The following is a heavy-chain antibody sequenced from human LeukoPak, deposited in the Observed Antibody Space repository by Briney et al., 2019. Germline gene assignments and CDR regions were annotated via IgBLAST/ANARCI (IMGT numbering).Heavy chain of an antibody. V-gene: IGHV3-15*01. D-gene: IGHD4-17*01. J-gene: IGHJ6*02. CDR3: TTTTVTKDGLDV. CDR1: GFTSSNAW. CDR2: IKSKTDGGTI. Sequence: GGSLRLSCAASGFTSSNAWMSWVRQAPGRGPEWLGRIKSKTDGGTIDYAAPVKGRFTISRDDSETTLYLQMNSLKPEDTAVYYCTTTTVTKDGLDVWGQGTTVTVSS.